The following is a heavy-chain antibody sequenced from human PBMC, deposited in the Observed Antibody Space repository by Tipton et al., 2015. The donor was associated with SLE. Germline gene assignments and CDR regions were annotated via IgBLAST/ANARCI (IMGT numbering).Heavy chain of an antibody. V-gene: IGHV3-30*04. Sequence: SLRLSCAASGFTFSSYAMHWVRQAPGKGLEWVAVISYDGSNKYYADSVKGRFTISRDNSKNTLYLQMNSLRAEDTAVYYCARGRSSSDSSGYYDYWGQGTLVTVSS. CDR3: ARGRSSSDSSGYYDY. D-gene: IGHD3-22*01. CDR1: GFTFSSYA. J-gene: IGHJ4*02. CDR2: ISYDGSNK.